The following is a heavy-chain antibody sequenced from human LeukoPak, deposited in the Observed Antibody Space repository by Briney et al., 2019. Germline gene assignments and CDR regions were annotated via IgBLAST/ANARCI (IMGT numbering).Heavy chain of an antibody. CDR3: ARTPPRDGYNSDPYYFDY. CDR1: GGSISSGDYY. D-gene: IGHD5-24*01. Sequence: SETLSLTCTVSGGSISSGDYYWSWIRQPPGKGLEWIGYIYYSGSTYYNPPLKSRVTISVDTSKNQFSPKLSSVTAADTAVYYCARTPPRDGYNSDPYYFDYWGQGTLVTVSS. CDR2: IYYSGST. V-gene: IGHV4-30-4*01. J-gene: IGHJ4*02.